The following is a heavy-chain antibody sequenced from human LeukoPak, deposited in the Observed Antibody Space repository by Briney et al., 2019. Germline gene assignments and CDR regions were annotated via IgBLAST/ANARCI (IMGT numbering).Heavy chain of an antibody. V-gene: IGHV4-59*08. CDR2: VYYSGSA. CDR3: ATVHVDTSMVLWRGFDY. J-gene: IGHJ4*02. CDR1: SGSISSYY. Sequence: SETLSLTCTVSSGSISSYYWSWIRQPPGKGLEWIGYVYYSGSANYNPSLKSRVTISVDTSKNQFSLKLSSVTAADTAVYYCATVHVDTSMVLWRGFDYWGQGTLVTVSS. D-gene: IGHD5-18*01.